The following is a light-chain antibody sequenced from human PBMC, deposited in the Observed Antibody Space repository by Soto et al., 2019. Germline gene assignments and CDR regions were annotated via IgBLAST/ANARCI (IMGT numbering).Light chain of an antibody. J-gene: IGKJ2*01. CDR1: QSISSW. V-gene: IGKV1-5*01. CDR3: QQYNSYPYT. Sequence: DLQMTQSPSTLSASVGERVTITCRASQSISSWLAWYQQKPGKAPKLLIYDASSLESGVPSRFSGSGSGTEFTLTISSLQPDDFATYYCQQYNSYPYTFGQGTKLEIK. CDR2: DAS.